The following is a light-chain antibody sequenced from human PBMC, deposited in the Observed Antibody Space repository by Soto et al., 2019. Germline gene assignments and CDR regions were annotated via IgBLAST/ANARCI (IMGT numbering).Light chain of an antibody. CDR2: DAS. V-gene: IGKV1-5*01. CDR3: QQYNNYRT. CDR1: QSISSW. J-gene: IGKJ1*01. Sequence: DIQMTQSPSTLSASVGDRVTITCRASQSISSWLAWYQQKPGKAPKLLIYDASSLESGVPSRFSGSGSATEFTLTISSLQPDDFATYYCQQYNNYRTFGQGTKVDIK.